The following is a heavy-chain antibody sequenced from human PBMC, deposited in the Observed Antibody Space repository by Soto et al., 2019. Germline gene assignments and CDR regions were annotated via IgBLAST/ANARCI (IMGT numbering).Heavy chain of an antibody. D-gene: IGHD4-17*01. CDR2: INPSGGST. V-gene: IGHV1-46*03. CDR1: GYTFTSYY. CDR3: ARDRGTTVTTALRGVYFAY. Sequence: QVQLVPSGAEVKKPGASVKVSCKASGYTFTSYYMHWVRQAPGQGLECMGIINPSGGSTSYEQKFQGRVTITRDTSTSTVYMELSSLRSEDTAVYYCARDRGTTVTTALRGVYFAYRGQGTLVTVSS. J-gene: IGHJ4*02.